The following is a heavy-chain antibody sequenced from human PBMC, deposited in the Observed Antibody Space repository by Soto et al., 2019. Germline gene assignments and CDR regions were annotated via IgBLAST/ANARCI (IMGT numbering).Heavy chain of an antibody. CDR3: ARGSWDDVSGHYYMDV. Sequence: PSQTLSLTCDISGDSDSSNIAGWNWIRQTPSRGLEWLGRTYYKSKWYYTYAASVKSRITVSPDTSKNQFSLQLTSVTPEDTAVYYCARGSWDDVSGHYYMDVWDKGTTVTVSS. CDR1: GDSDSSNIAG. J-gene: IGHJ6*03. D-gene: IGHD1-1*01. V-gene: IGHV6-1*01. CDR2: TYYKSKWYY.